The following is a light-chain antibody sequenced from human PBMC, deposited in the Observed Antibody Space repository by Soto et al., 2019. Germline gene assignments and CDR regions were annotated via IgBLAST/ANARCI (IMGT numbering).Light chain of an antibody. J-gene: IGKJ4*01. CDR2: GAS. V-gene: IGKV3-15*01. CDR1: QSVSGN. CDR3: QQYNNWTLT. Sequence: EIVMTQSPATLSVSPGERATLSCRASQSVSGNLAWYQQKPGQPPRLLIYGASTRATGIPARFSGSGSGTEFTLTISSLHSEDFAGYYCQQYNNWTLTFGGGTKVEIK.